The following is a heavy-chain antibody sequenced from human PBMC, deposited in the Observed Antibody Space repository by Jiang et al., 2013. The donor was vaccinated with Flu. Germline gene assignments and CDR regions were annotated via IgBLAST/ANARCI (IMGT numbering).Heavy chain of an antibody. J-gene: IGHJ4*02. D-gene: IGHD2-15*01. V-gene: IGHV3-15*01. CDR3: TTSALGSGRLGY. CDR1: GFTYSNAR. CDR2: IKSKTDGGTT. Sequence: LLESGGGLVKPGGSLRLSCAASGFTYSNARMSWVRQAPGKGLEWVGRIKSKTDGGTTDYAAPVKGRFTISRDDSKNTLYLQMNSLKTEDTAVYYCTTSALGSGRLGYWGQGTLVTVSS.